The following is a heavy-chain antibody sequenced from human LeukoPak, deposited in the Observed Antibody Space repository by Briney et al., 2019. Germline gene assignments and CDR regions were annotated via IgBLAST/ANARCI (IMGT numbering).Heavy chain of an antibody. D-gene: IGHD6-19*01. CDR3: ATRGSSGWYYFDY. J-gene: IGHJ4*02. V-gene: IGHV1-69*13. CDR1: GGTFSSYA. CDR2: IIPIFGTA. Sequence: SVKVSCKASGGTFSSYAISWVRQAPGQGLEWMGGIIPIFGTANYAQKFHGRVTITADESTSTAYMELSSLRSEDTAVYYCATRGSSGWYYFDYWGQGTLVTVSS.